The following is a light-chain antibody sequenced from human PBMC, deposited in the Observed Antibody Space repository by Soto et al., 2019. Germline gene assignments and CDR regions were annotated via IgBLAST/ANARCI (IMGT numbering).Light chain of an antibody. CDR2: EVR. J-gene: IGLJ1*01. CDR3: SSYTSSSTPYV. Sequence: QSALTQPASVSGSPGQSITISCFGTSSDVGGYNYVSWYQQHPGKAPKVMIYEVRNRPSGVSNRFSGSKSGNTASLTISGLQAEDEADYYCSSYTSSSTPYVFGTGTKVTVL. V-gene: IGLV2-14*01. CDR1: SSDVGGYNY.